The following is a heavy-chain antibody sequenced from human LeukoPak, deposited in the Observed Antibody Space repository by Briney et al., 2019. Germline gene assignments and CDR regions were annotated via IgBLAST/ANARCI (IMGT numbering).Heavy chain of an antibody. D-gene: IGHD2-2*01. J-gene: IGHJ5*02. CDR3: ASTSLSKNWFDP. CDR2: INHSGST. CDR1: GGSISSGGYS. V-gene: IGHV4-34*01. Sequence: SETLSLTCAVSGGSISSGGYSWSWIRQPPGKGLEWIGEINHSGSTNYNPSLKSRVTISVDTSKNQFSLKLSSVTAADTAVYYCASTSLSKNWFDPWGQGTLVTVSS.